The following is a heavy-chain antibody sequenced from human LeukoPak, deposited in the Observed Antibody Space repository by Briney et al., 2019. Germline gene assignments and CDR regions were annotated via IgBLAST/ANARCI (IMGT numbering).Heavy chain of an antibody. V-gene: IGHV3-23*01. CDR2: ISISGDGT. Sequence: GGSLRLSCVASGFTFNNYAMSWVRQAPGKGLEWVSGISISGDGTYYADSVKGRFTISRDKSYNTLYLQMNSRRAEDTAVYYCVRAAPRDCSSTSCSLFDNWGQGTLVTVSS. D-gene: IGHD2-2*01. CDR1: GFTFNNYA. J-gene: IGHJ4*02. CDR3: VRAAPRDCSSTSCSLFDN.